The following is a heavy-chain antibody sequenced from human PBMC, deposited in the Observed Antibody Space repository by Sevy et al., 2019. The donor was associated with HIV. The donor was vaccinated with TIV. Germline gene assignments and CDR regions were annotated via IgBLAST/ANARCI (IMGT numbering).Heavy chain of an antibody. CDR2: ISHDGIDK. J-gene: IGHJ4*02. V-gene: IGHV3-30*04. Sequence: GGSLRLSCAASGFTFSNYAVHWVRQAPGKGLEWVALISHDGIDKQYADSVKGRFTISREDSKNTLYLQMSSLRAEDTAVYYCARDLPHLLPWELSRGSDYWGPGTLVTVSS. D-gene: IGHD3-16*02. CDR1: GFTFSNYA. CDR3: ARDLPHLLPWELSRGSDY.